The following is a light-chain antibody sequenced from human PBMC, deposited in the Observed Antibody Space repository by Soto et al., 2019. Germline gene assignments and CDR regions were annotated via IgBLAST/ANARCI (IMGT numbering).Light chain of an antibody. CDR2: GAS. V-gene: IGKV3-20*01. CDR3: QQYGSSPLT. J-gene: IGKJ4*01. CDR1: QSVTSNY. Sequence: NVFTQTPAILSLSPGERANLSCKASQSVTSNYLAWYQQKPGQAPRLLIYGASSRATGIPDRFSGSGSGTDFTLTISRLEPEDFAVYYCQQYGSSPLTFGGGTKVDIK.